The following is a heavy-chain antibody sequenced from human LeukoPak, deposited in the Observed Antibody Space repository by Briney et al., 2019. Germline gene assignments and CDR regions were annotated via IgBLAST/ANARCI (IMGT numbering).Heavy chain of an antibody. J-gene: IGHJ4*02. CDR2: ISRSSGTI. CDR1: GFTFSDDY. V-gene: IGHV3-11*01. CDR3: VREAKMTNIL. D-gene: IGHD2-21*01. Sequence: PGGSLRLSCAASGFTFSDDYMTWIRQAPGKGLEWVSHISRSSGTIYYADSVQGRFTVSRDNGKKSLYLQMSYLRAEDTAVYYCVREAKMTNILWGQGTLVTVSS.